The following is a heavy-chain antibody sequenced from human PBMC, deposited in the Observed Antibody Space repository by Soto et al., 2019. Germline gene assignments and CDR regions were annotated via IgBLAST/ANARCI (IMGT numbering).Heavy chain of an antibody. CDR3: ARETGENWTYEAH. CDR2: IYYSGNT. J-gene: IGHJ1*01. Sequence: PSETLSLTCTVSGVSISSGGYYWNWIRQHPVKGLEWIGYIYYSGNTYYNPSLKSRVTISVDTSKNQFSLRLSSATAADTALYYCARETGENWTYEAHWGPGTLVTVSS. V-gene: IGHV4-31*03. CDR1: GVSISSGGYY. D-gene: IGHD1-7*01.